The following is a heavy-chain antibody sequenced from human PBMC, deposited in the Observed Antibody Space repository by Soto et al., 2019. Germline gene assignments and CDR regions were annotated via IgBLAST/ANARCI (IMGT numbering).Heavy chain of an antibody. D-gene: IGHD3-10*01. CDR3: TTDLLYGSGGQIDY. CDR2: IKSKTDGGTT. CDR1: GFTFSNAW. V-gene: IGHV3-15*01. Sequence: EVQLVESGGGLVKPGGSLRLSCAASGFTFSNAWMSWVRQAPGKGLEWVGRIKSKTDGGTTDYAAPVKGRFTISRDESKNTLYLQMNSMKTEETAVYYCTTDLLYGSGGQIDYWGQGTLVTVSS. J-gene: IGHJ4*02.